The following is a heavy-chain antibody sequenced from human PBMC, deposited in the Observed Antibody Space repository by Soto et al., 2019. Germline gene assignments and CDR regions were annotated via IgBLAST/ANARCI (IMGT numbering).Heavy chain of an antibody. D-gene: IGHD1-20*01. J-gene: IGHJ4*02. V-gene: IGHV3-23*01. CDR2: ISGSGGST. CDR1: GFTFSSYA. CDR3: AKDTGYNWNNFDY. Sequence: GGSLRLSCAASGFTFSSYAMSWVRQAPGEGLEWVSAISGSGGSTYYADSVKGRFTISRDNSKNTLYLQMNSLRAEDTAVYYCAKDTGYNWNNFDYWGQGTLVTVSS.